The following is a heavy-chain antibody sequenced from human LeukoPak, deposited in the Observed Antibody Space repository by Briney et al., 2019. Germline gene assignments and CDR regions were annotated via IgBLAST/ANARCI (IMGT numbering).Heavy chain of an antibody. CDR3: AKVLLYDYKPPFDY. V-gene: IGHV3-21*01. D-gene: IGHD4-11*01. CDR1: GFTLRRYT. J-gene: IGHJ4*02. Sequence: GGSLRLSCTASGFTLRRYTLNWVRQAPGKGLEWVSSISSSSTYIYYADSVKGRFTISRDNSKNTLYLQMNSLRAEDTAVYYCAKVLLYDYKPPFDYWGQGTLVTVSS. CDR2: ISSSSTYI.